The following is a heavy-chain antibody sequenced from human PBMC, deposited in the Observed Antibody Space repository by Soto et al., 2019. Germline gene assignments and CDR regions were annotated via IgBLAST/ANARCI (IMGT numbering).Heavy chain of an antibody. J-gene: IGHJ3*02. D-gene: IGHD6-13*01. CDR2: IIPIFGTA. CDR3: ARSQRIADAGLSDFDI. CDR1: GGTFSSYA. Sequence: ASVKVSCKASGGTFSSYAISWVRQAPGQGLEWMGGIIPIFGTANYAQKFQSRVTITADESTSTAYMELSSLRSEDTAVYYCARSQRIADAGLSDFDIWGQGAMVTVSS. V-gene: IGHV1-69*13.